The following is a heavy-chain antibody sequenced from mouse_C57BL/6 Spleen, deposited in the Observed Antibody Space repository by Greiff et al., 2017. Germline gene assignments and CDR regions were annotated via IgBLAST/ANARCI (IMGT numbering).Heavy chain of an antibody. CDR1: GYTFTDYN. CDR2: INPNNGGT. J-gene: IGHJ1*03. CDR3: ARGDYGSSYGWYFDV. Sequence: VQLQQSGPELVKPGASVKIPCKASGYTFTDYNMDWVKQSHGKSLEWIGDINPNNGGTIYNQKFKGKATLTVDKSSSTAYMELRSLTSEDTAVYYCARGDYGSSYGWYFDVWGTGTTVTVSS. D-gene: IGHD1-1*01. V-gene: IGHV1-18*01.